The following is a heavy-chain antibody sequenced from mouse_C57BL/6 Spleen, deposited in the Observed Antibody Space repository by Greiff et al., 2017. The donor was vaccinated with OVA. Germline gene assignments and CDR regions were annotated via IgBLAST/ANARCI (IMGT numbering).Heavy chain of an antibody. Sequence: VQLQQSGPGLVKPSQSLSLTCSVTGYSITSGYYWNWIRQFPGNKLEWMGYISYDGSNNYNPSLKNRISITRDTSKNQFFLKLNSVTTEDTATYYCSYYSNYEGYFDVWGTGTTVTVSS. CDR1: GYSITSGYY. D-gene: IGHD2-5*01. CDR2: ISYDGSN. V-gene: IGHV3-6*01. J-gene: IGHJ1*03. CDR3: SYYSNYEGYFDV.